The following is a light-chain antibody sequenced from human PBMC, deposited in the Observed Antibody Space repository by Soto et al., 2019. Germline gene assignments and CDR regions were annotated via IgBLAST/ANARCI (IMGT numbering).Light chain of an antibody. CDR2: AAS. V-gene: IGKV3-20*01. Sequence: EIVLTQSPGTLSLSPGERATLSCRASQSVSVNSLAWYQQKGGQAPRLLIYAASTRATGVPDRFSGSGSGTDFALNISGLETEDFAVYYCQQYGGSHFTFGPGTKVDIK. CDR3: QQYGGSHFT. J-gene: IGKJ3*01. CDR1: QSVSVNS.